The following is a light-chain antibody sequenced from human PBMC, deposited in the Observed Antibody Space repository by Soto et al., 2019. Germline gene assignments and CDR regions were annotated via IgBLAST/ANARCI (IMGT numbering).Light chain of an antibody. V-gene: IGKV1-5*01. J-gene: IGKJ1*01. Sequence: DIQMTQSPSTLSASVGARVTITCRASQSISSWLAWYQQKPGKAPKLLIYDASSLESGVPSRFRDIGSGTEFTLTVSSLQPDDFATYDCQQYNSYRTFGQGTKVEIK. CDR1: QSISSW. CDR2: DAS. CDR3: QQYNSYRT.